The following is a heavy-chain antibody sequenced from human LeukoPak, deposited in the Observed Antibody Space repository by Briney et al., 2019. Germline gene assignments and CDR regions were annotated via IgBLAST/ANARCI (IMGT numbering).Heavy chain of an antibody. Sequence: SVKVSCKASGGTFSSYAISWVRQAPGQGLEWMGRIIPILGIANYAQKFQGRVTITADKSTSTAYMELSSLRSEDTAVYYCARDQRATDGDFDYWGQGTLVTVSS. D-gene: IGHD1-26*01. CDR2: IIPILGIA. V-gene: IGHV1-69*04. J-gene: IGHJ4*02. CDR3: ARDQRATDGDFDY. CDR1: GGTFSSYA.